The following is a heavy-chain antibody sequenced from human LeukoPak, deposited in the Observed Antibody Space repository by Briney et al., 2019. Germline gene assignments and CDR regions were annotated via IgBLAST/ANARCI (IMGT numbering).Heavy chain of an antibody. Sequence: PGGSLRLSCAASGFTFDDYAMHWVRQAPGKGLEWVSLIRSDGRSTSYADSVKSRFTTSRDNSKNSLYLQMNSLRAEDTALYYCAKDETTGYDGPVNFDYWGQGTLVTVSS. CDR1: GFTFDDYA. CDR3: AKDETTGYDGPVNFDY. CDR2: IRSDGRST. V-gene: IGHV3-43D*03. J-gene: IGHJ4*02. D-gene: IGHD3-9*01.